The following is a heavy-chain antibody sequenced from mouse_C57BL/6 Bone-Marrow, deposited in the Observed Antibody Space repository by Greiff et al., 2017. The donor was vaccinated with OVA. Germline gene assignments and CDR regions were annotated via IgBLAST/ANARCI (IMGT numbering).Heavy chain of an antibody. CDR2: ISNVAYSI. Sequence: EVQLVESGGGLVQPGGSLKLSCAASGFTFSDYGMAWVRQAPRKGLEWVAYISNVAYSIYYADTVKGRFTLSRDNDKNTLYLERNSLRSEDTDNYACERERDDYCSCYFDYWGQGTTVTVSS. CDR1: GFTFSDYG. J-gene: IGHJ2*01. V-gene: IGHV5-15*01. D-gene: IGHD2-1*01. CDR3: ERERDDYCSCYFDY.